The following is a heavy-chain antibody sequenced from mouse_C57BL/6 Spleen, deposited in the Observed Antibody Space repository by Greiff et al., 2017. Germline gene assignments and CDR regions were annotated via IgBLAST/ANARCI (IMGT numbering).Heavy chain of an antibody. CDR2: IYPGSGNT. D-gene: IGHD2-3*01. Sequence: QVQLQQSGAELVRPGASVKLSCKASGYTFTDYYINWVKQRPGQGLEWIARIYPGSGNTYYNEKFKGKATLTAEKSSSTAYMQLSSLTSEDSAVYFCASSRIYDGYCPFAYWGQGTLVTVSA. CDR1: GYTFTDYY. CDR3: ASSRIYDGYCPFAY. J-gene: IGHJ3*01. V-gene: IGHV1-76*01.